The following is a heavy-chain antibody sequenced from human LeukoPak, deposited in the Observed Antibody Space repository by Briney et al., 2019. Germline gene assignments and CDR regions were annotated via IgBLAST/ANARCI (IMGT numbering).Heavy chain of an antibody. Sequence: GGSLRLSCAASGFTFSDYYMSWIRQAPGKGLEWVSSISSSSSYIYYADSVKGRFTISRDNAKNSLYLQMNSLRAEDTAVYYCARDAMGYYYYYMDVWGKGTTVTVSS. CDR3: ARDAMGYYYYYMDV. CDR2: ISSSSSYI. J-gene: IGHJ6*03. CDR1: GFTFSDYY. D-gene: IGHD3-16*01. V-gene: IGHV3-11*06.